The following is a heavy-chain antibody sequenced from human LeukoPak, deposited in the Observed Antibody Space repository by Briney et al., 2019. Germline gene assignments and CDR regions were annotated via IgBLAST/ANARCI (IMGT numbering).Heavy chain of an antibody. CDR1: GFTFSTYG. D-gene: IGHD3-10*01. Sequence: PGGSLRLSCAASGFTFSTYGMHWVRQAPGKGLEWVTLIRYDGSNKYYADSVQGRFTISRDNSKNMLYLQMNSLRAEDTAVYYCARVRRFGELWVWFDPWGQGTLVTVSS. CDR3: ARVRRFGELWVWFDP. J-gene: IGHJ5*02. CDR2: IRYDGSNK. V-gene: IGHV3-30*02.